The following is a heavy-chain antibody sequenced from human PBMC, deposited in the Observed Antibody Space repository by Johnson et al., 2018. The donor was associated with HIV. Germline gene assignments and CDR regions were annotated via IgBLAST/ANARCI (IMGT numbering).Heavy chain of an antibody. CDR1: GFTVRSNY. D-gene: IGHD4-17*01. J-gene: IGHJ3*02. Sequence: MLLVESGGGLVQPGVSLRLSCAASGFTVRSNYMSWVRQAPGKGLEWVSVIYSGESTYYADSVRGRFTISRDNSKNTLYLQMNSLRAEDSAVYYCARMTTTGSHHDAFDIWGQGTMVTVSS. V-gene: IGHV3-66*01. CDR3: ARMTTTGSHHDAFDI. CDR2: IYSGEST.